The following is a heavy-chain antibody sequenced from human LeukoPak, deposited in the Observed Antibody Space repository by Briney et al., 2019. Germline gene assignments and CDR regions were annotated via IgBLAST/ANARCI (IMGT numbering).Heavy chain of an antibody. CDR3: ASREMATISPFY. Sequence: SEALSLTCTVSGGSIISSYYWGWIRQPPGKGLEWIGSIYYSGSTSYNPSLTSRATTSVDTSKNQFSLKLSSVTAADAATYYCASREMATISPFYWGQGTLVTVSS. J-gene: IGHJ4*02. CDR2: IYYSGST. CDR1: GGSIISSYY. D-gene: IGHD5-24*01. V-gene: IGHV4-39*01.